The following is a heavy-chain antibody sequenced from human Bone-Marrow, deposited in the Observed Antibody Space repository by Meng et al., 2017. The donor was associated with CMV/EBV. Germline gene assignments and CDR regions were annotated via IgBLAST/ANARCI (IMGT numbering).Heavy chain of an antibody. D-gene: IGHD3-3*01. CDR2: ISYDGSNK. J-gene: IGHJ6*02. CDR1: YG. V-gene: IGHV3-30*18. Sequence: YGMHWGRQAPGKGLEWVAVISYDGSNKYYADSVKGRFTISRDNSKNTLYLQMNSLRAEDTAVYYCAKDGYYDFWSGHKGYYYGMDVWGQGTTVTVSS. CDR3: AKDGYYDFWSGHKGYYYGMDV.